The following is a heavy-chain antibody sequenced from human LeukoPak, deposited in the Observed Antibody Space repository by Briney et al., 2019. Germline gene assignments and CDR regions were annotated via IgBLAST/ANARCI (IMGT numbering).Heavy chain of an antibody. CDR3: AREETRYYYYYGMDV. CDR2: INHSGST. J-gene: IGHJ6*02. V-gene: IGHV4-34*01. Sequence: SETLSLTCTVSGGSISSYYWSWIRQPPGKGLEWIGEINHSGSTNYNPSLKSRVTISVDTSKNQFSLKLSSVTAADTAVYYCAREETRYYYYYGMDVWGQGTTVTVSS. CDR1: GGSISSYY. D-gene: IGHD5-24*01.